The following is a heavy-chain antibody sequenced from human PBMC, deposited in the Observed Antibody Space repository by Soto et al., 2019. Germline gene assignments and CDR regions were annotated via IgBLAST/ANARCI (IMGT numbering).Heavy chain of an antibody. J-gene: IGHJ4*02. CDR2: IYHAGGI. CDR3: ARLTGDPDY. CDR1: SASIISSSYT. D-gene: IGHD7-27*01. Sequence: SEALSLTCTVSSASIISSSYTWGWIRQPPGKGLEWIGYIYHAGGIYYNPSLKSRVTISLDGSKNQFSLKLNSVTAADTAVYYGARLTGDPDYWGQGTLVTVSS. V-gene: IGHV4-39*07.